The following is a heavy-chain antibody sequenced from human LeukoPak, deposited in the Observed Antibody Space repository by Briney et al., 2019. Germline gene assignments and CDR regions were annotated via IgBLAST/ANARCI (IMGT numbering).Heavy chain of an antibody. CDR2: IIPIFGTA. Sequence: SVKVSCKASGGTFSSYAISWVRQAPGQGLEWMGGIIPIFGTANYAQRFQGRVTITADKSTSTAYMELSSLRSEDTAVYYCARVGYYDSSGYSDLWFDPWGQGTLVTVSS. J-gene: IGHJ5*02. CDR1: GGTFSSYA. D-gene: IGHD3-22*01. CDR3: ARVGYYDSSGYSDLWFDP. V-gene: IGHV1-69*06.